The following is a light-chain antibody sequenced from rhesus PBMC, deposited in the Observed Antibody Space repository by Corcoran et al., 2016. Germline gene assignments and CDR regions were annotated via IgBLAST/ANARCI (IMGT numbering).Light chain of an antibody. Sequence: DIQMTQSPSSLSASVGDTVTITCRASQGITNYLAWYQQKPGKAPKPLIYYASHLESGVTSRFSGSGTGKDFTLIIRSLQPEDFATDYCQQHNSYPPTFGQGTKVEIK. CDR3: QQHNSYPPT. V-gene: IGKV1S14*01. CDR1: QGITNY. J-gene: IGKJ1*01. CDR2: YAS.